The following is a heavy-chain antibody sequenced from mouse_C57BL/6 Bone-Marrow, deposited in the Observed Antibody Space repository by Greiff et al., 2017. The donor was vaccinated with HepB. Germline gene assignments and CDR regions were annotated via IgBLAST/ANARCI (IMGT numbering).Heavy chain of an antibody. J-gene: IGHJ3*01. CDR2: IDPSDSYT. D-gene: IGHD2-4*01. Sequence: QVQLQQPGAELVMPGASVKLSCKASGYTFTSYWMHWVKQRPGQGLEWIGEIDPSDSYTNYNQKFKGKSSLTVDKSSSTAYMQLSSLTSEDSAVYYCARSAITRFAYWGQGTLVPVSA. CDR1: GYTFTSYW. CDR3: ARSAITRFAY. V-gene: IGHV1-69*01.